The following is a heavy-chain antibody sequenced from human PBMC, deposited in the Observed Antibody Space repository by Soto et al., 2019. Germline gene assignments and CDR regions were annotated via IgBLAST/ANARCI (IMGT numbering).Heavy chain of an antibody. J-gene: IGHJ6*02. D-gene: IGHD6-25*01. CDR1: GGTFSTYA. Sequence: QVQLVQSGAEVKKPGSSVKVSCEASGGTFSTYAISWVRQAPGQGLEWIGWINGPYGNKRYLQKFQGRVSISRDTSANTAYMEVNSLTSEDTAVYYCARRHSLSGREFGAVDVWGQGTTVIVS. CDR3: ARRHSLSGREFGAVDV. CDR2: INGPYGNK. V-gene: IGHV1-69*06.